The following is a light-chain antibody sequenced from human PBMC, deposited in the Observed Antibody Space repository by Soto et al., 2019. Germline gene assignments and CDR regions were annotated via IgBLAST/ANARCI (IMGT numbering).Light chain of an antibody. CDR2: KAS. CDR1: HNINTK. J-gene: IGKJ1*01. CDR3: QHYDGYPWT. V-gene: IGKV1-5*03. Sequence: DIQLTQSPSTLSASIGDRVTITCRASHNINTKLAWYQQKPGTAPKLLVHKASNLQSGVPSRFSGSGSGTEFTLTVSSLQPDDFATYYCQHYDGYPWTFGLGTRVENK.